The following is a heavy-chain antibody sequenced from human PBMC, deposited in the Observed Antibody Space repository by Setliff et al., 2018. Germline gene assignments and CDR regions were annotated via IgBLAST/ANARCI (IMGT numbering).Heavy chain of an antibody. V-gene: IGHV1-8*01. J-gene: IGHJ4*02. Sequence: ASVKVSCKTLGKSFTKYDFHWVRQATGQGLEWMGWMHPNSGNTGYAQRFQGRVTMTSNTAINTAYMELMRLTSEDTAVYYCVTAQGAEHFDYWGQGSLVTVSS. CDR2: MHPNSGNT. CDR3: VTAQGAEHFDY. CDR1: GKSFTKYD. D-gene: IGHD3-16*01.